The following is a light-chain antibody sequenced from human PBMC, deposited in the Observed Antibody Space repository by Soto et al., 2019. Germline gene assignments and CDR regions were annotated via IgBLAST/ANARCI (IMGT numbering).Light chain of an antibody. CDR1: MRDVGAYNL. CDR3: SAYTARSTLV. J-gene: IGLJ3*02. CDR2: EVR. V-gene: IGLV2-14*01. Sequence: QSALTQPASVSGSAGQSITISCSGTMRDVGAYNLVSWYQQHPGTAPKLIIYEVRNRPSGLSSRFSGSRSGNTASLTISGLQPEDEGDYYCSAYTARSTLVFGVGTQLTVL.